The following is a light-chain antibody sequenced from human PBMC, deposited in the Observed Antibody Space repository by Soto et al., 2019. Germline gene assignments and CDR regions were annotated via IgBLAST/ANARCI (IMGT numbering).Light chain of an antibody. J-gene: IGKJ2*01. V-gene: IGKV1-9*01. CDR2: AAS. CDR3: QQLNSYPPYT. CDR1: QGSSSY. Sequence: DIQLTQSPSFLSASVGDRVTITCRASQGSSSYLAWYQQKPGKAPKLLIYAASTLQSGVPSRFSGSGSGTAFHLTISSLQPEDVATYYCQQLNSYPPYTFGQGTKLEL.